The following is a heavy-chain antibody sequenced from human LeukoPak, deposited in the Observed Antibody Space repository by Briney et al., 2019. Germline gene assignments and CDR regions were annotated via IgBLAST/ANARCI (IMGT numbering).Heavy chain of an antibody. CDR1: GGSISSSSYY. D-gene: IGHD3-9*01. Sequence: SETLSLTCTVSGGSISSSSYYWGWIRQPPGKGLEWIGSIYYSGSTYYNPSLRSRVTISVDTPKNQFSLKLSSVTAADTAVYYCARGGYDILTGYYKSGHFDYWGQGTLVTVSS. J-gene: IGHJ4*02. CDR3: ARGGYDILTGYYKSGHFDY. CDR2: IYYSGST. V-gene: IGHV4-39*01.